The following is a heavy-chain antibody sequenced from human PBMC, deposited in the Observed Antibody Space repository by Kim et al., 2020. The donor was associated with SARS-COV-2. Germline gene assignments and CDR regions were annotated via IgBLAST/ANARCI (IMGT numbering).Heavy chain of an antibody. V-gene: IGHV4-34*01. J-gene: IGHJ5*02. CDR3: AREGTVRGVSFLLLPYNWFDP. Sequence: SETLSLTCAVYGGSFSGYYWSWIRQPPGKGLEWIGEINHSGSTNYNPSLKSRVTISVDTSKNQFSLKLSSVTAADTAVYYCAREGTVRGVSFLLLPYNWFDPWGQGTLVTVSS. CDR2: INHSGST. CDR1: GGSFSGYY. D-gene: IGHD3-10*01.